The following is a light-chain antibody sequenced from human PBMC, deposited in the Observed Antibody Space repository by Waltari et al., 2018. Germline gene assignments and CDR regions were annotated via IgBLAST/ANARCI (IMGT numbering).Light chain of an antibody. CDR2: DVS. Sequence: QSALTQPASVSGSPGQSITISCTGTSSDVGGYNYVSWYQQYPGKVPKLIIYDVSKWPSGVSNRFSGSKSGNTASLTISGLQAEDEADYYCSSYTSSNTVIFGGGTKLTVL. J-gene: IGLJ2*01. V-gene: IGLV2-14*01. CDR3: SSYTSSNTVI. CDR1: SSDVGGYNY.